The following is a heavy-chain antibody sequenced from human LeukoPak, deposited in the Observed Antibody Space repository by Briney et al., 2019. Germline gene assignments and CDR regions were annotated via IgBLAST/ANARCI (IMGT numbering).Heavy chain of an antibody. V-gene: IGHV1-46*01. CDR2: INPSGGST. CDR3: ARRGFGYSYGFVSYYFDY. CDR1: GYTFTSYY. D-gene: IGHD5-18*01. Sequence: ALVKVSCKASGYTFTSYYMHWVRQAPGQGLEWMGIINPSGGSTSYAQKFQGRVTMTRDTSTSTVYMELSSLRSEDTAVYYCARRGFGYSYGFVSYYFDYWGQGTLVTVSS. J-gene: IGHJ4*02.